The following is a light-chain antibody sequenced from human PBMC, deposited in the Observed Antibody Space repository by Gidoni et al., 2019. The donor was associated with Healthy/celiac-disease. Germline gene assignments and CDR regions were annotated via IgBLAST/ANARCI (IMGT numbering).Light chain of an antibody. CDR1: SSYVGCYNY. CDR2: DVS. CDR3: SSYTSSSTKV. J-gene: IGLJ2*01. Sequence: QSALTQPASVSGSPVPSITISCTGTSSYVGCYNYVSWYQQHPGKAPKLMIYDVSNRPSGVSNRFSGSKYGNTASLTISGLQAEDEADYYCSSYTSSSTKVFGGGTKLTVL. V-gene: IGLV2-14*03.